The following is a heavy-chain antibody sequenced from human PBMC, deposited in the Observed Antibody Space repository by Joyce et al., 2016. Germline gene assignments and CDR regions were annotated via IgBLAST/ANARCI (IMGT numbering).Heavy chain of an antibody. D-gene: IGHD3-16*01. J-gene: IGHJ5*02. Sequence: QVQLQESGPGLVKPSETLSLTCTVSSASISSYYWSWIRQPPGKGLEWIWDIYYSGSTNYTPSLKSRVTISLDTSKSQFSLKLSSVTAADTAIYYCASLNYDWFDPWGQGTLVTVSS. CDR3: ASLNYDWFDP. CDR2: IYYSGST. CDR1: SASISSYY. V-gene: IGHV4-59*01.